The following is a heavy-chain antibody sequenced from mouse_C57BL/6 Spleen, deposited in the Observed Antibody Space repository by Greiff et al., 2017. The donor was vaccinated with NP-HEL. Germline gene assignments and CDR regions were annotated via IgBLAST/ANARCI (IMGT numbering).Heavy chain of an antibody. Sequence: VQLVESGGGLVKPGGSLKLSCAASGFTFSDYGMHWVRQAPEKGLEWVAYISSGSSTIYYADTVKGRFTISRDNAKNTLFLQMTSLRSEDTAMYYCARSLHYYGSRENAMDYWGQGTSVTVSS. V-gene: IGHV5-17*01. J-gene: IGHJ4*01. CDR2: ISSGSSTI. CDR3: ARSLHYYGSRENAMDY. D-gene: IGHD1-1*01. CDR1: GFTFSDYG.